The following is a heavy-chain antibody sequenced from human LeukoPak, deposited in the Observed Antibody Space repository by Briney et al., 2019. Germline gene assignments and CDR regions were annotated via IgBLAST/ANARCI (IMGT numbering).Heavy chain of an antibody. V-gene: IGHV1-69*04. Sequence: ASVKVSCKASGGTFSSYAISWVRQAPGQGLEWMGRIIPILGIANYAQKFQGRVTITADKSTSTAYMELSSLRSEDTAVYYCARDLRLRGYSYGHWGQGTLVTVSS. D-gene: IGHD5-18*01. CDR2: IIPILGIA. CDR3: ARDLRLRGYSYGH. J-gene: IGHJ4*02. CDR1: GGTFSSYA.